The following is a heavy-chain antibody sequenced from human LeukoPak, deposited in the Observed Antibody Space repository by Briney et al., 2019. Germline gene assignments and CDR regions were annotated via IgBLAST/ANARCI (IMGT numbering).Heavy chain of an antibody. V-gene: IGHV3-66*02. CDR2: LYSGGST. D-gene: IGHD4-17*01. J-gene: IGHJ4*02. CDR1: GFTVSNNY. CDR3: ASLGDYGSFDY. Sequence: GGSLRLSCAASGFTVSNNYMSWVRRAPGKGLEWASVLYSGGSTYYADSVKGRFTISRDNSKNTLYLQMNSLRAEDTAVYYCASLGDYGSFDYWGQGTLVTVSS.